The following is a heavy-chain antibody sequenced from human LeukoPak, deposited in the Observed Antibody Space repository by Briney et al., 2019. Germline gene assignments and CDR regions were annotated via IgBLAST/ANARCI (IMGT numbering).Heavy chain of an antibody. CDR3: AREDGSDYDSNY. V-gene: IGHV1-2*02. D-gene: IGHD3-22*01. Sequence: ASVKVSCKASGYTFTGYYMHWVRQAPGQGLEWMGWINPNSGGTNYAQKFQGRVTMTRDTSISTAYVELSRLGSDDTAVYYCAREDGSDYDSNYWGQGTLVTVSS. J-gene: IGHJ4*02. CDR2: INPNSGGT. CDR1: GYTFTGYY.